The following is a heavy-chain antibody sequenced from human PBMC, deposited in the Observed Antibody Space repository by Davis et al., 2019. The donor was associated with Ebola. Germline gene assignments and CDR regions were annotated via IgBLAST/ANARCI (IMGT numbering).Heavy chain of an antibody. Sequence: SETLSLTCAVYGGSFSGYYWSWIRQPPGKGLEWIGEINHSGSTNYNPSLKSRVTISVDTSKNQFSLKLSSVTAADTAVYYCARPYNGYYYYGMDVWGQGTTVTVSS. J-gene: IGHJ6*02. CDR1: GGSFSGYY. CDR2: INHSGST. CDR3: ARPYNGYYYYGMDV. V-gene: IGHV4-34*01. D-gene: IGHD5-24*01.